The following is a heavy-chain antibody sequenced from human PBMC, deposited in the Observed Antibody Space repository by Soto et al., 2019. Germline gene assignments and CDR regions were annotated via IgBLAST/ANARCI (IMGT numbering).Heavy chain of an antibody. V-gene: IGHV4-30-2*01. CDR1: GGSITSGGYA. CDR2: VHHTGRT. D-gene: IGHD1-1*01. J-gene: IGHJ1*01. CDR3: ARGLWNDLFQY. Sequence: SRTFSVSGGSITSGGYAWTWIRQPPGKGLEWIGSVHHTGRTTSNPSHKTRVNLSIDTPNNQFFLTLTSPTAADSAVYYCARGLWNDLFQYSGLGILVTVSS.